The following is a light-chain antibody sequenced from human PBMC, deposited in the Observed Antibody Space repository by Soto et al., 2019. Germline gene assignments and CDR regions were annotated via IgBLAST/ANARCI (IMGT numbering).Light chain of an antibody. V-gene: IGKV1-5*03. CDR3: QQYNSYSWT. J-gene: IGKJ1*01. CDR1: QSISSW. Sequence: DIQMTQSPSTLSASVGDRVTITCRASQSISSWLAWYQQKPGKAPKLLIYKASSLESGVPSRFSGSGSGTEFTLTVSSVQPDDFATYYCQQYNSYSWTFGQGTKVEIK. CDR2: KAS.